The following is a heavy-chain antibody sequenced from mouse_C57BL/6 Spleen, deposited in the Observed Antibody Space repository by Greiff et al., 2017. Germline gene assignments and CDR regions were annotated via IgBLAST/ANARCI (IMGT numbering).Heavy chain of an antibody. D-gene: IGHD2-14*01. CDR3: ARGGYDKGAMGD. CDR2: IDPDDGAT. V-gene: IGHV14-2*01. CDR1: GYNFTDYY. Sequence: EVQLQQSGAELVKPGASVKMSCTASGYNFTDYYMHWVKQRAEQGLEWIGMIDPDDGATNYTQKFQGKATIAADTSSSTAYLQLSSLTSEDSAVYYGARGGYDKGAMGDWGQGTSVTVAA. J-gene: IGHJ4*01.